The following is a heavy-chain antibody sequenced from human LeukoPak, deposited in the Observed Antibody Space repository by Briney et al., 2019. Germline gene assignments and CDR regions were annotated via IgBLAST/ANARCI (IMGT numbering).Heavy chain of an antibody. CDR3: ARAIVTPAMNFDY. D-gene: IGHD2-15*01. Sequence: GGSLRLSCAASGFTVSSNYMSWVRQAPGKGLEWVSVIYSGGSTYYADSAKGRFTISRDNSKNTLYLQMNSLRAEDTAVYYCARAIVTPAMNFDYWGQGTLVTVSS. V-gene: IGHV3-66*01. J-gene: IGHJ4*02. CDR1: GFTVSSNY. CDR2: IYSGGST.